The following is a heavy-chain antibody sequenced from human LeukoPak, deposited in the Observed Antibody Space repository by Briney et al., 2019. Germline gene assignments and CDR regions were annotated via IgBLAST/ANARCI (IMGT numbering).Heavy chain of an antibody. CDR3: AREVAGTAIGYFDY. Sequence: ASVKVSCKASGYTFTSYAMHWVRQAPGQRLEWMGWINAGNGNTKYSQKFPGRVTITRDTSASTAYMELSSLRSEDTAVYYCAREVAGTAIGYFDYWGQGTLVTVSS. D-gene: IGHD6-19*01. V-gene: IGHV1-3*01. CDR1: GYTFTSYA. J-gene: IGHJ4*02. CDR2: INAGNGNT.